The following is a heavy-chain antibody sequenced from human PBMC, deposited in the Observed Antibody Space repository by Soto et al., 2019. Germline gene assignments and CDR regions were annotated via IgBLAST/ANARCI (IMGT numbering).Heavy chain of an antibody. D-gene: IGHD3-10*01. CDR3: ERCHGARYYYYYMDV. J-gene: IGHJ6*03. Sequence: SETLTLTCTVSGGSISSHYWSWIRPPPGKGLEWVGYIYYSGSTNYNPSSKNRYTIPASTSKKQFLHKLSSVTAADTTQFYCERCHGARYYYYYMDVWGKGTTVTVSS. CDR2: IYYSGST. CDR1: GGSISSHY. V-gene: IGHV4-59*08.